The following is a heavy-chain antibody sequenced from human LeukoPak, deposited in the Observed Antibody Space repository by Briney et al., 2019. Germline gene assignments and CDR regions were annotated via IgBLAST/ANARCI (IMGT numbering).Heavy chain of an antibody. V-gene: IGHV3-21*01. CDR2: ISSSSSYI. CDR1: GFTFSSYS. J-gene: IGHJ5*02. D-gene: IGHD3-22*01. CDR3: ARGWDYYDSSGYYYNWFDP. Sequence: GGSLRLSCAASGFTFSSYSMNWVRQAPGKGLEWVSSISSSSSYIYYADSVKGRFTISRDNAKNSLYLQMNSLRADDTAVYYCARGWDYYDSSGYYYNWFDPWGQGPLVPVSS.